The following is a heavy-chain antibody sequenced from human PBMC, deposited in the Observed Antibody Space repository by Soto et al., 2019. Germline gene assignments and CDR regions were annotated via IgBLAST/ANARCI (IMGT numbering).Heavy chain of an antibody. CDR2: ISPYTGNE. J-gene: IGHJ6*02. CDR3: VMVDNYVTPTPQDV. CDR1: GYIFVNYG. Sequence: QVQLVQSGDEVKKPGASVKVSCKASGYIFVNYGIAWVRQAPGQGLEWMGWISPYTGNEHSATKVQGRLTMTTDTSTSTAYMDLGSLTSYDTAVYYCVMVDNYVTPTPQDVWGQGTTVTVSS. V-gene: IGHV1-18*01. D-gene: IGHD3-16*01.